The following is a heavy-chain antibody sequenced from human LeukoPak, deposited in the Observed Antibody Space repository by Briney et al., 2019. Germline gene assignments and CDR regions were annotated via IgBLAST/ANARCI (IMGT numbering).Heavy chain of an antibody. D-gene: IGHD1-26*01. CDR3: ARHETGGTYPLKY. V-gene: IGHV4-59*08. CDR2: IYYSGST. J-gene: IGHJ4*02. CDR1: GGSISSYY. Sequence: LETLSLTCTVSGGSISSYYWSWIRQPPGKGLEWIGYIYYSGSTNYNPSLKSRVTMLVDTSRNQFSLRLSSVTAADTAVYYCARHETGGTYPLKYWGQGTLVTVSS.